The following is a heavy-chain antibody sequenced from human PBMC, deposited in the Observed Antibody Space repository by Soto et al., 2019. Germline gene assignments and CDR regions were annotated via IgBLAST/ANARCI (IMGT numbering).Heavy chain of an antibody. CDR1: KNTLTELT. J-gene: IGHJ4*02. CDR2: SAPEEGEP. D-gene: IGHD1-26*01. V-gene: IGHV1-24*01. CDR3: AADRKIVGPIGAFDF. Sequence: QVQLIQSGAEVRKPGASVKVSCKVPKNTLTELTIDWLRQAPGKGLEWMGRSAPEEGEPIYPQKFQGRVSMAEDPSTDTAYMELTSLRFEDTAVYFCAADRKIVGPIGAFDFWGQGTLLTVSS.